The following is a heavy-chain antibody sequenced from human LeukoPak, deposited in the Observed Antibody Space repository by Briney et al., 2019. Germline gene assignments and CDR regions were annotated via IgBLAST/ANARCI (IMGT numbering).Heavy chain of an antibody. V-gene: IGHV3-23*01. J-gene: IGHJ4*02. Sequence: GGSLRLSCAASGFTFSSYTMSWVRQAPGKGLEWVSTITTSDGNTYYADSVRGRFTISRDNSKNTLYLQMDSLRVEDTAVYYCAKDLRPDGMYDVDHWGQGTLVTVSS. CDR2: ITTSDGNT. CDR3: AKDLRPDGMYDVDH. D-gene: IGHD3-3*01. CDR1: GFTFSSYT.